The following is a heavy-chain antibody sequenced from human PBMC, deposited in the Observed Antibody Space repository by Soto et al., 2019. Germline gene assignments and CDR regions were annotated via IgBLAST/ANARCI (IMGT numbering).Heavy chain of an antibody. J-gene: IGHJ5*02. CDR3: ARERGIAAAGHNWFDP. V-gene: IGHV4-31*03. Sequence: QVQLQESGPGLVKPSQTLSLTCTVSGGSISSGGYYWSWIRQHPGKGLEWIGYIYYSGSTYYNPSRKSRVTISVDTSKNQFSLKLSSVTAADTAVYYCARERGIAAAGHNWFDPWGQGTLVTVSS. D-gene: IGHD6-13*01. CDR2: IYYSGST. CDR1: GGSISSGGYY.